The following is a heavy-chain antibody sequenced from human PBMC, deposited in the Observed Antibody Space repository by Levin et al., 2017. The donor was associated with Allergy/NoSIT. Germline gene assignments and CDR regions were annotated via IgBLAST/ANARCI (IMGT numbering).Heavy chain of an antibody. CDR1: GFTFSDHY. D-gene: IGHD6-13*01. Sequence: GESLKISCAAYGFTFSDHYMDWVRQAPGKGLEWVGRIRNKANSYTTQYAASVKGRFTISRDDSKNSVYLQVNSLKTEDTAVYYCARVPGSSWSLSYMDVWGKGTTVTVS. J-gene: IGHJ6*03. V-gene: IGHV3-72*01. CDR2: IRNKANSYTT. CDR3: ARVPGSSWSLSYMDV.